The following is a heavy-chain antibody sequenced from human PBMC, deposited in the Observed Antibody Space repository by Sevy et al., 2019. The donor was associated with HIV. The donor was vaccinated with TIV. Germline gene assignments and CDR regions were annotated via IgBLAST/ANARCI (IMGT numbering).Heavy chain of an antibody. D-gene: IGHD7-27*01. Sequence: SETLSLTCGVSGDSISTSGYSWSWIRQPPGKGLEWIGYMYYSGSHFYNPSLQCRVTISFDTSKMQLSLKLTSMTAADTAVYYCAGWGGGAFHIWGQGTMVTVSS. CDR3: AGWGGGAFHI. CDR2: MYYSGSH. CDR1: GDSISTSGYS. J-gene: IGHJ3*02. V-gene: IGHV4-30-2*01.